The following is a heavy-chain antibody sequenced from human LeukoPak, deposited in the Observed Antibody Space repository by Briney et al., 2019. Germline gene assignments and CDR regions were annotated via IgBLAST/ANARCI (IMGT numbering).Heavy chain of an antibody. CDR1: GYTLTELS. V-gene: IGHV1-24*01. CDR3: AREAGIQLWSYFDY. CDR2: FDPEDGET. D-gene: IGHD5-18*01. Sequence: GASVKVSCKVSGYTLTELSMHWVRQAPGKGLEWMGGFDPEDGETIYAQKFQGRVTITADKSTSTAYMELSSLRSEDTAVYYCAREAGIQLWSYFDYWGQGTLVTVSS. J-gene: IGHJ4*02.